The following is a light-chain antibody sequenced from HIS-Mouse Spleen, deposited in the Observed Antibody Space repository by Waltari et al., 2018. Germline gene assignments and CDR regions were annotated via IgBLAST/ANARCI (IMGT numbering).Light chain of an antibody. CDR3: VLYMGSGIWV. CDR2: STN. CDR1: SGSVSTSSY. J-gene: IGLJ3*02. V-gene: IGLV8-61*01. Sequence: QTVVTQEPSFSVSPGGTVTLTCGFTSGSVSTSSYPRWYQQTPGQAPRTLIYSTNTRSSGVPDRFSGSILGNKAALTITGAQADDESDYYCVLYMGSGIWVFGGGTKLTVL.